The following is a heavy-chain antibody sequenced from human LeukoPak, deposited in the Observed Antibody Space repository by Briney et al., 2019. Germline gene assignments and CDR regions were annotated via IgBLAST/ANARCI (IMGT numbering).Heavy chain of an antibody. Sequence: KPSETLSLTCTVSGGSISSSSYYWGWIRQPPGKGLEWIGSIYYSGSTYYNPSLKSRVTISVDTSKNQFSLNLRSVTAADTAVYYCAGHWFGVGYTSLVYWGQGTLVTVPS. CDR2: IYYSGST. V-gene: IGHV4-39*01. CDR1: GGSISSSSYY. CDR3: AGHWFGVGYTSLVY. J-gene: IGHJ4*02. D-gene: IGHD6-13*01.